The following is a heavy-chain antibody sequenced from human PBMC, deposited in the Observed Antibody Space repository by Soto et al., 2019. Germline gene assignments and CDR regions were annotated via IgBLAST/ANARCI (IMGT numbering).Heavy chain of an antibody. CDR1: GYSFTSYW. CDR3: ARHVVYFRKYYFDY. CDR2: IYPGDSDT. V-gene: IGHV5-51*01. J-gene: IGHJ4*02. D-gene: IGHD2-8*02. Sequence: GESLKISCXGSGYSFTSYWFGWVRQMPGKGLEWMGIIYPGDSDTRYSPSFQGQVTISADKSISTAYLQWSSLKASDTAMHYCARHVVYFRKYYFDYWGQGTLVTVSS.